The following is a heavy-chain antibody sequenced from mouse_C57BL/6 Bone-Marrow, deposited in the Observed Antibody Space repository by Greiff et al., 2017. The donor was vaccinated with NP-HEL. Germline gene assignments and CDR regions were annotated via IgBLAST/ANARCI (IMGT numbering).Heavy chain of an antibody. CDR2: INYDGSST. V-gene: IGHV5-16*01. Sequence: EVKLVESEGGLVQPGSSMKLSCTASGFTFSDYYIAWVRQVPEKGLEWVANINYDGSSTYYLDSLKSRFIISRDNAKNILYLQMSSLKSEDTATYYCARDHGDYYAMDYWGQGTSVTVSS. J-gene: IGHJ4*01. CDR3: ARDHGDYYAMDY. CDR1: GFTFSDYY. D-gene: IGHD1-2*01.